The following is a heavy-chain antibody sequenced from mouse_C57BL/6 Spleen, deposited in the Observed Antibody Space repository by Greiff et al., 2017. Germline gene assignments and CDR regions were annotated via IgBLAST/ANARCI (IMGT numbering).Heavy chain of an antibody. CDR2: ISRGGDYI. Sequence: DVQLQESGEGLVKPGGSLKLSCAASGFTFSSYAMSWVRQTPEKRLEWVAYISRGGDYIYYADTVKGRFTISRDNAWNTLYLQMSSLKSEDTAMYYCTRDYDGYYYYYAMDYWGQGTSVTVSS. D-gene: IGHD2-3*01. V-gene: IGHV5-9-1*02. CDR3: TRDYDGYYYYYAMDY. J-gene: IGHJ4*01. CDR1: GFTFSSYA.